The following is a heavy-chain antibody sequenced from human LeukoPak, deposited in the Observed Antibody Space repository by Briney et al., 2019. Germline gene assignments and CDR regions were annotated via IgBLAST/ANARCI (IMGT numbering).Heavy chain of an antibody. J-gene: IGHJ4*02. Sequence: PGGSLRLSCAASGFSFSTYNMHCARQAPGKGREWLAFMGSDGKTRYYAESVRGRFTISRDTSKDTLYLQMVSLRPEDTAVYYCARDHMWGFDHWGQGTLVTVPS. CDR2: MGSDGKTR. D-gene: IGHD1-26*01. CDR3: ARDHMWGFDH. V-gene: IGHV3-30*02. CDR1: GFSFSTYN.